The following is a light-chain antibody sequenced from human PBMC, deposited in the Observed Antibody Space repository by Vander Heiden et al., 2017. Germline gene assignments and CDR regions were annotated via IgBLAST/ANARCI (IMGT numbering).Light chain of an antibody. CDR3: QQSYSTPLT. J-gene: IGKJ4*01. CDR1: QSISSY. V-gene: IGKV1-39*01. CDR2: AAS. Sequence: DTQMTQSPSSLYASVGDRVTITCRASQSISSYLNWYQQKPGKAPKLLIYAASSLQSGVPSRFSGSGSGTDFTLTISSLQPKDFATYYCQQSYSTPLTFDGGTKVEIK.